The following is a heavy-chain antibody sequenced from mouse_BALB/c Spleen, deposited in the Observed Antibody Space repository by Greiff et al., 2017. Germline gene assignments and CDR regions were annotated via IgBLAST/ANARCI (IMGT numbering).Heavy chain of an antibody. CDR2: ISSGSSTI. CDR3: ARSGRPYAMDY. D-gene: IGHD1-2*01. CDR1: GFTFSSFG. J-gene: IGHJ4*01. Sequence: DVMLVESGGGLVQPGGSRKLSCAASGFTFSSFGMHWVRQAPEKGLEWVAYISSGSSTIYYADTVKGRFTISRDNPKNTLFLQMTSLRSEDTAMYYCARSGRPYAMDYWGQGTSVTVSS. V-gene: IGHV5-17*02.